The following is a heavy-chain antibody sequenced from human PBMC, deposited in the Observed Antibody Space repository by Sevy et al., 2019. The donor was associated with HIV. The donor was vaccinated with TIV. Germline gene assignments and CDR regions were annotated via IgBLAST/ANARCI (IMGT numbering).Heavy chain of an antibody. CDR1: GFTFSNAW. Sequence: GGSLRLSCAASGFTFSNAWMSWVRQAPGKGLEWVGRIKSKTDGGTTDYSAPVKGRFTITRDDSKNTLYLQMNSVKTEDTAVYYCTTDPIPISPAFGWYWGQGTLVTVSS. CDR3: TTDPIPISPAFGWY. CDR2: IKSKTDGGTT. V-gene: IGHV3-15*01. D-gene: IGHD3-16*01. J-gene: IGHJ4*02.